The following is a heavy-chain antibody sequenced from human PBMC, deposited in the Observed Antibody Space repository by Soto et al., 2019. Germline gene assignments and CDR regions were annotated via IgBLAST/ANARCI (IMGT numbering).Heavy chain of an antibody. CDR2: IYYSGST. J-gene: IGHJ6*02. D-gene: IGHD3-9*01. CDR3: ARDRRLVQYYYGMDV. CDR1: GGSISSSSYY. Sequence: SETLSLTCTVSGGSISSSSYYWGWIRQPPGKGLEWIGSIYYSGSTYYNPSLKSRVTISVNTSKNQFSLKLSSVTAADTAVYYWARDRRLVQYYYGMDVWGQGTTVTVSS. V-gene: IGHV4-39*02.